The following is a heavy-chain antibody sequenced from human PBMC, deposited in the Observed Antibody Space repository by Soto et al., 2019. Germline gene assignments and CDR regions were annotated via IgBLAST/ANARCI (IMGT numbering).Heavy chain of an antibody. CDR2: INSDGSST. CDR3: ASYYYDSSGYSYFDY. D-gene: IGHD3-22*01. V-gene: IGHV3-74*02. J-gene: IGHJ4*02. Sequence: VQLVESGGGVVQPGRSLRLSCAASGFTFSSYWMHWVRQAPGKGLVWVSRINSDGSSTSYADSVKGRFTISRDNAKNTLYLQMNSLRAEDTAVYYCASYYYDSSGYSYFDYWGQGTLVTVSS. CDR1: GFTFSSYW.